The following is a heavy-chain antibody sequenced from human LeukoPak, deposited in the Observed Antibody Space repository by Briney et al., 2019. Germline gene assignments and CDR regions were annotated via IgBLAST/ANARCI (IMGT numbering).Heavy chain of an antibody. Sequence: GASVKVSCKASGGTFSSYAISWVRQAPGQGLEWMGGIIPIFGTANYAQKFQGRVTITTDESTSTAYRELSSLRSEDTAVYYCARGGQDGSGSYYNPFDYWGQGTLVTVSS. CDR3: ARGGQDGSGSYYNPFDY. V-gene: IGHV1-69*05. CDR1: GGTFSSYA. J-gene: IGHJ4*02. D-gene: IGHD3-10*01. CDR2: IIPIFGTA.